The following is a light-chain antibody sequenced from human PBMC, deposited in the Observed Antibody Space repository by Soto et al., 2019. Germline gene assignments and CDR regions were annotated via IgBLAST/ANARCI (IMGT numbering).Light chain of an antibody. Sequence: QSALTQPASVSGSPGQSITISCTGTSSDVGGYDSVSWYQQHPGKAPKLMIYDVSNLPSGVSNRFSGSKSGNTASLTISGLQAEDEADYYCNSYTSSSTLDVVFGGGTKLTVL. J-gene: IGLJ2*01. CDR2: DVS. V-gene: IGLV2-14*01. CDR1: SSDVGGYDS. CDR3: NSYTSSSTLDVV.